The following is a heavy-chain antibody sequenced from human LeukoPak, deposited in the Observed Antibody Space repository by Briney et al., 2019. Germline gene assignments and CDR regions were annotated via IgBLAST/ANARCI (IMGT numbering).Heavy chain of an antibody. J-gene: IGHJ4*02. Sequence: PSGTLSLTCAVYGGSFSGYYWSWIRQPPGKGLEWIGEINHSGSTNYNPSLKSRVTISVDTSKNQFSLKLSSVTAADTAVYYCARSGPYSSSWYNYWGQGTLVTVSS. CDR2: INHSGST. CDR3: ARSGPYSSSWYNY. V-gene: IGHV4-34*01. D-gene: IGHD6-13*01. CDR1: GGSFSGYY.